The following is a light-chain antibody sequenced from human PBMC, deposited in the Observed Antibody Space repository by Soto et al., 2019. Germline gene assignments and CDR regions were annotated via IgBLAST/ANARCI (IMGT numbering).Light chain of an antibody. J-gene: IGLJ3*02. CDR1: SSDVGGYDY. CDR2: EVS. V-gene: IGLV2-14*01. Sequence: QSALTQPATVSGSPGQPITISCTGTSSDVGGYDYVSWYQQHPGKVPKLIIYEVSIRASGVSNRFSASKSANTASLTISGLQPEDEADYYCSSFTSSCTLFGGGTKLTVL. CDR3: SSFTSSCTL.